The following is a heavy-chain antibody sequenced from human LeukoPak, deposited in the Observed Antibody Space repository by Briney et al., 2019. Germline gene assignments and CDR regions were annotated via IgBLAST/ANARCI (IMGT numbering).Heavy chain of an antibody. CDR3: ARDGYGYNYMDV. Sequence: GGSLRLSCAASGFTVSRNFMSWVRQAPGKGLEWVSVIYSGGTTEYADSVKGRFIISRDNSKNTLYLQMNSLRAEDTAVYYCARDGYGYNYMDVWGRGTTVTVSS. CDR1: GFTVSRNF. CDR2: IYSGGTT. J-gene: IGHJ6*03. V-gene: IGHV3-53*01. D-gene: IGHD1-1*01.